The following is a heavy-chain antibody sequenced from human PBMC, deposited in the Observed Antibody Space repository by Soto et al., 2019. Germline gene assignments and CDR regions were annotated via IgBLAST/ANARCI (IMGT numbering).Heavy chain of an antibody. J-gene: IGHJ4*02. Sequence: EVQLLESGGGLVQPGGSLRLSCAASGFTFSSYAMSWVRQAPGKGLEWVSAISSSGGSTYYADSVKGRFTISRDNSKNKLYLQMNSRRAEDTAVYYCAKNRVWPKFDYWGQGTLVTDSS. CDR1: GFTFSSYA. CDR2: ISSSGGST. CDR3: AKNRVWPKFDY. V-gene: IGHV3-23*01. D-gene: IGHD3-16*02.